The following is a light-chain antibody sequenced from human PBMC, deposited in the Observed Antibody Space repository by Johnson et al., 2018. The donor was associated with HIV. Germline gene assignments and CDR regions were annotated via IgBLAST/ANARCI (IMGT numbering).Light chain of an antibody. V-gene: IGLV1-51*02. CDR1: SPNIGNNY. CDR2: EKN. J-gene: IGLJ1*01. CDR3: GTWDSSLSAGV. Sequence: HSVLTQPPSVSAAPGQKVTISCSGSSPNIGNNYVSWYQELPGTALKLLIYEKNKRPSGIPDRFSGSKSGTSATLGITGLQTGDEADYYCGTWDSSLSAGVFGTGTKVTVL.